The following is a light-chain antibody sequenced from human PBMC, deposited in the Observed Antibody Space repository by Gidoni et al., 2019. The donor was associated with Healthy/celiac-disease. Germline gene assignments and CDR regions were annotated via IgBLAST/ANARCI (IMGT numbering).Light chain of an antibody. CDR3: QVWDSSSDHPV. J-gene: IGLJ3*02. CDR2: DDS. Sequence: SYVLTPPPSVPVAPGKAARITCGGNNIGSKSVHWYQQKPGQAPVLVVYDDSDRPSGIPERFSGSNSGNTATLTISRVEAGDEADYYCQVWDSSSDHPVFGGGTKLTVL. V-gene: IGLV3-21*03. CDR1: NIGSKS.